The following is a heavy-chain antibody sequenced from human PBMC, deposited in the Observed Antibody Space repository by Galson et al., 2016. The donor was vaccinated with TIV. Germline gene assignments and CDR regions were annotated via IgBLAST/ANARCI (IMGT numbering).Heavy chain of an antibody. CDR1: GGSISSGAYH. V-gene: IGHV4-31*03. CDR3: ARWADSGSYYQYFHH. CDR2: IYDGGST. Sequence: TLSLTCNVSGGSISSGAYHWSWIRQEPGKALEWIGSIYDGGSTDYNPSLQSRITISVDTSQNQFSLKLSSVTATDTAVHYCARWADSGSYYQYFHHWGQGTLVTVSS. J-gene: IGHJ1*01. D-gene: IGHD1-26*01.